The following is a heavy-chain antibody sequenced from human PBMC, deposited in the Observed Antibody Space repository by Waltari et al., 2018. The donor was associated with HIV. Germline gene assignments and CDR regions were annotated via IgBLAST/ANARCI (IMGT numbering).Heavy chain of an antibody. CDR3: ARGRGGSYYYFDY. V-gene: IGHV3-30*01. Sequence: QVQLVESGGGVVQPGRSLRLACVASEFTFSNYAIHWVRQAPGKGLEWVAVISYDATNKYYADSVKGRFTISRDNSKNTLFLQMNSLRVDDTAVYYCARGRGGSYYYFDYWGRGTLVTISS. CDR1: EFTFSNYA. D-gene: IGHD1-1*01. J-gene: IGHJ4*02. CDR2: ISYDATNK.